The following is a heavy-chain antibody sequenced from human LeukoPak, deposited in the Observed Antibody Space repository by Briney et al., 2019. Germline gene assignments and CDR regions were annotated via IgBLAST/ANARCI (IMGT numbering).Heavy chain of an antibody. CDR3: ARSYVGAAAPYYFDF. CDR2: ISTSSSYI. J-gene: IGHJ4*02. D-gene: IGHD6-13*01. Sequence: GGSLRLSCAASGFTFSSYTMNWVRQAPGKGLEWVSSISTSSSYIYYADSVKGRFTISRDNAKNSLYLQMNSLRAEDTAVYYCARSYVGAAAPYYFDFWGQGNLVTVSS. V-gene: IGHV3-21*01. CDR1: GFTFSSYT.